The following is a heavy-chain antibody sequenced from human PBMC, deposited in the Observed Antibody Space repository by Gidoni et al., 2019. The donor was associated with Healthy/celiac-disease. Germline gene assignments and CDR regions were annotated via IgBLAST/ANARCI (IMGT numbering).Heavy chain of an antibody. CDR2: IIHILGIA. CDR1: GGTFSSYT. CDR3: ARDSSIAVAGGNWFDP. J-gene: IGHJ5*02. D-gene: IGHD6-19*01. Sequence: QVQLVQSGAEVKKPGSSVKVSCKASGGTFSSYTISWVRQAPGQGLEWMGRIIHILGIANYAQKFQGRVTITADKSTSTAYMELSSLRSEDTAVYYCARDSSIAVAGGNWFDPWGQGTLVTVSS. V-gene: IGHV1-69*08.